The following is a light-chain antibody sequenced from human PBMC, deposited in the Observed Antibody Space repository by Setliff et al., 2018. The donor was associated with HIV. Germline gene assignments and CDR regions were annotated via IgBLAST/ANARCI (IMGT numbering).Light chain of an antibody. CDR3: CSYAGSYTWV. Sequence: QSALTQPRSVSGSPGQSVTISCTGTSSGVGSYNYVSWYQQHPGKAPKLMIYDVSKRPSGVPDRFSGSKSGNTASLTISGLQAEDEADYYCCSYAGSYTWVFGTGTKVTVL. CDR2: DVS. CDR1: SSGVGSYNY. V-gene: IGLV2-11*01. J-gene: IGLJ1*01.